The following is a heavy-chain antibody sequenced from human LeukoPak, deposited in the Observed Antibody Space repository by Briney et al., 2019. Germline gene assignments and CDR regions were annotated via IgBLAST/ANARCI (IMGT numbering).Heavy chain of an antibody. CDR2: MNPNSGNT. Sequence: ASAKVSCKASGYTFTSYDINWVRQATGQGLEWMGWMNPNSGNTGYAQKFQGRVTMTRNTSISTAYMELSSLRSEDTAVYYCARVVRGVPYYFDYWGQGILVTVSS. CDR3: ARVVRGVPYYFDY. CDR1: GYTFTSYD. J-gene: IGHJ4*02. V-gene: IGHV1-8*02. D-gene: IGHD3-10*01.